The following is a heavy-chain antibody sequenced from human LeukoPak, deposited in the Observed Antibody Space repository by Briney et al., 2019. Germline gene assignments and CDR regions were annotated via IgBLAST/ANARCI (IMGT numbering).Heavy chain of an antibody. D-gene: IGHD5-24*01. CDR1: GFTVSNTF. CDR2: ISGRGDNT. V-gene: IGHV3-23*01. Sequence: PGGSLRLSCAASGFTVSNTFMSWVRQAPGKGLEWVSGISGRGDNTDYADSVKGRFTISRDNSKNTLYLQMNSLRAEDTAVYYCAKSDDYNDRYYFVSWGQGTLVTVSS. CDR3: AKSDDYNDRYYFVS. J-gene: IGHJ4*02.